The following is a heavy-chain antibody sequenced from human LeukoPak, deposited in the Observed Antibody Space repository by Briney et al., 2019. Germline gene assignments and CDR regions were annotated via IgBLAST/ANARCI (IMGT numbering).Heavy chain of an antibody. Sequence: GGSLRLSCTASGFIFSSYWMSWVRQAPGKGLEWVANIKQDGSEKYYVDSVKGRFTISRDNAKNSLYLQMNSLRAEDTAVYYCAREADIVLMVYDYWGQGTLVTVSS. J-gene: IGHJ4*02. V-gene: IGHV3-7*01. CDR2: IKQDGSEK. CDR1: GFIFSSYW. D-gene: IGHD2-8*01. CDR3: AREADIVLMVYDY.